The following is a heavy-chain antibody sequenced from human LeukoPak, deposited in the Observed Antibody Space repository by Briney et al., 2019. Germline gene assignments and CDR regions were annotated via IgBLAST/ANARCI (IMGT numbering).Heavy chain of an antibody. Sequence: PGGSLRLSCAASGFVFSDYWMSWVPQAPGKGLEWVANIKQDGSQKFYLDSVKGRFTISRDNAKNSLYLQMTSLRAEDTAVYYCARDDLYCGGDCSPFDYWGQGTRDTVSS. CDR2: IKQDGSQK. J-gene: IGHJ4*02. D-gene: IGHD2-21*01. CDR3: ARDDLYCGGDCSPFDY. CDR1: GFVFSDYW. V-gene: IGHV3-7*01.